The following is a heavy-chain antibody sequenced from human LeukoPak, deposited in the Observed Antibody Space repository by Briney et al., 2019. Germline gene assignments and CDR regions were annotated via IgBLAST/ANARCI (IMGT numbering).Heavy chain of an antibody. J-gene: IGHJ4*02. D-gene: IGHD6-13*01. CDR2: FDPDNGEK. CDR3: TTEFKAAAAANFDY. Sequence: ASVKVSCKVSGYILHELSMQWVRQAPGKGLEWMGGFDPDNGEKIYAQKFQGRVTMTEDTSTDTAYMELSSLGSKDTAVYYCTTEFKAAAAANFDYWGQGTMVTVSS. CDR1: GYILHELS. V-gene: IGHV1-24*01.